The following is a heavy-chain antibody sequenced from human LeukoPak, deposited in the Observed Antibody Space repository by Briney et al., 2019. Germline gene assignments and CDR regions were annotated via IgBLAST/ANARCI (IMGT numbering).Heavy chain of an antibody. J-gene: IGHJ4*02. CDR3: TTFYSRLTDY. CDR2: IKQDGSEK. Sequence: PGGSLRLSCAASGFNLNSYWISWVRQAPGKGLEWLANIKQDGSEKYYVDSVKGRFPISRDNAKNSLYLQMNSLRAEDTAVYYCTTFYSRLTDYWGQGTLVTVSS. D-gene: IGHD2/OR15-2a*01. V-gene: IGHV3-7*05. CDR1: GFNLNSYW.